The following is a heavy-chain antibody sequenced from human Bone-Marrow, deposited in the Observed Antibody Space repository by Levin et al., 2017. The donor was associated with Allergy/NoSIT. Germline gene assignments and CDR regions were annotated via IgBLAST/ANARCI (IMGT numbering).Heavy chain of an antibody. CDR1: GFTFSTYA. J-gene: IGHJ6*02. Sequence: LSLTCAASGFTFSTYAMSWVRQAPGKGLEWVSSISKTGINTHYADSVKGRFIISRDNSKNTLYLQMNSLRAEHTAIYFCAKDALITVAGGFYQYHGMDVWGQGATVTVSS. D-gene: IGHD6-19*01. V-gene: IGHV3-23*01. CDR2: ISKTGINT. CDR3: AKDALITVAGGFYQYHGMDV.